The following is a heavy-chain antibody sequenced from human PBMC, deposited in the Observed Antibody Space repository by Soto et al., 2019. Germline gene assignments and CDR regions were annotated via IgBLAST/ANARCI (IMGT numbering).Heavy chain of an antibody. D-gene: IGHD3-3*01. V-gene: IGHV1-18*04. CDR1: GYTFTSYG. Sequence: QVQLVQSGAEVKKPGASVKVSCKASGYTFTSYGISWVRQAPGQGLEWMGWLSAYNGNTNYAQKLQGRVTMTTDTSTSTAYMELRSLRSDDTAVYYCARDRRGSITIFGVAELVTWGQGTLVTVSS. J-gene: IGHJ5*02. CDR2: LSAYNGNT. CDR3: ARDRRGSITIFGVAELVT.